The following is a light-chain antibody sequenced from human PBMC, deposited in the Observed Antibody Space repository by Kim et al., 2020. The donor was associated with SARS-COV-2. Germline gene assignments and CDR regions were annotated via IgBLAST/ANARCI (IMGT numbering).Light chain of an antibody. J-gene: IGLJ1*01. CDR2: DDR. Sequence: SYELTQPPSVSVAPEQTARITCGGDNIGSKSVHWYQQRPGQAPVLVVYDDRKRPSGIPERFSGSNSGNTATLTISRVEAGDEADYYCQVWDVSSGHLWVFGTGTKVTVL. CDR1: NIGSKS. V-gene: IGLV3-21*02. CDR3: QVWDVSSGHLWV.